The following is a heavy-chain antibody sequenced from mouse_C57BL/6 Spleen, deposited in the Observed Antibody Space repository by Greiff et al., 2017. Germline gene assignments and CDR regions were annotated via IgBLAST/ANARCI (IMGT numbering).Heavy chain of an antibody. CDR1: GFTFSSYA. D-gene: IGHD3-2*02. V-gene: IGHV5-4*01. Sequence: EVQRVESGGGLVKPGGSLKLSCAASGFTFSSYAMSWVRQTPEKRLEWVATISDSGSYTYYPDNVKGRFTFSRDNAKNNLYLQMSHLKSEDTAMYYCARDSSDYLMDYWGQGTSVTVSS. CDR2: ISDSGSYT. CDR3: ARDSSDYLMDY. J-gene: IGHJ4*01.